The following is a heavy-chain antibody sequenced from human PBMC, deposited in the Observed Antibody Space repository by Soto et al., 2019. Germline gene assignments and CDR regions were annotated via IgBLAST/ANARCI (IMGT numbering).Heavy chain of an antibody. CDR1: GSSITTYY. V-gene: IGHV4-59*01. Sequence: TLSLTCSVSGSSITTYYWIWIRQPPGKGLEWIGSISYSGSTKYNPSLESRVMISLDTSKNQFSLRLTSVTAADTALYYCARDWDSSGLFDPWGQGALVTVSS. CDR3: ARDWDSSGLFDP. CDR2: ISYSGST. J-gene: IGHJ5*02. D-gene: IGHD3-10*01.